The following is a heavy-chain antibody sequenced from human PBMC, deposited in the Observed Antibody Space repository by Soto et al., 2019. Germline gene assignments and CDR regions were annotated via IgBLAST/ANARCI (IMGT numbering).Heavy chain of an antibody. V-gene: IGHV1-3*01. Sequence: ASVKVSCKASGYTFTSYAMHWVRQAPGQRLEWMGWINAGNGNTKYSQKFQGRVTITRDTSASTAYMELSSLRSEDTAVYYCARANPPYYDILTGYYTYFQHWGQGTLVTVSS. D-gene: IGHD3-9*01. CDR2: INAGNGNT. CDR3: ARANPPYYDILTGYYTYFQH. CDR1: GYTFTSYA. J-gene: IGHJ1*01.